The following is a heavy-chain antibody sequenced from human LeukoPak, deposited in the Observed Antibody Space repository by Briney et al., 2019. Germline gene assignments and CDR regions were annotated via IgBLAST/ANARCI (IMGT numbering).Heavy chain of an antibody. CDR1: GYTFTTYV. Sequence: ASVKVSCKASGYTFTTYVISWVRQAPGQGLEWMGGIIPIFGTANYAQKFQGRVKITADESTSTAYMELSSLRSDDTAVYYCARDRRGRYCSSISCYLGCFDPWGQGTLVTVSS. D-gene: IGHD2-2*01. J-gene: IGHJ5*02. CDR2: IIPIFGTA. V-gene: IGHV1-69*13. CDR3: ARDRRGRYCSSISCYLGCFDP.